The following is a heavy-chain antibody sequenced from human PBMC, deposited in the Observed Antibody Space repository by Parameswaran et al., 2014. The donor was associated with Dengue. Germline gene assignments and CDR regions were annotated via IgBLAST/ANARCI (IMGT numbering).Heavy chain of an antibody. Sequence: WVRQAPGQGLEWMGWISAYSGGTNYAQKFQGRVTMTRDTSISTAYMELSRLRSDDTAVYYCARSPPWFDPWGQGTLVTVSS. CDR3: ARSPPWFDP. V-gene: IGHV1-2*02. CDR2: ISAYSGGT. J-gene: IGHJ5*02.